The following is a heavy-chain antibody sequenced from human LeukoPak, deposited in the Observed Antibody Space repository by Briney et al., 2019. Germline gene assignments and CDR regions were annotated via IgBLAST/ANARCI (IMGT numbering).Heavy chain of an antibody. J-gene: IGHJ5*02. D-gene: IGHD1-1*01. CDR1: GGSVSSGSYY. Sequence: PSETLSLTCTVSGGSVSSGSYYWSWIRQPPGKGLEWIGDIYHSGSTKYTASLKSRVIISVDTSKNQFSLKPSSVTAADTAVYYCARSLAGNLFRWLDPWGQGALVTVFS. CDR2: IYHSGST. CDR3: ARSLAGNLFRWLDP. V-gene: IGHV4-61*01.